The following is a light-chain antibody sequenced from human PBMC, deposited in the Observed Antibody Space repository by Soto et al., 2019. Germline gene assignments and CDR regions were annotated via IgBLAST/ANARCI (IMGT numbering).Light chain of an antibody. Sequence: EVVLSQSPGTLSLCQGERATVSCVASQSLSSTYLACYQQKPGQAPRLLIYGASSRATGIPDRFSGSGSGTHFTLTISRLEPEDFAVYYCQQYGGLPTFGQGTKVDIK. V-gene: IGKV3-20*01. CDR3: QQYGGLPT. J-gene: IGKJ1*01. CDR1: QSLSSTY. CDR2: GAS.